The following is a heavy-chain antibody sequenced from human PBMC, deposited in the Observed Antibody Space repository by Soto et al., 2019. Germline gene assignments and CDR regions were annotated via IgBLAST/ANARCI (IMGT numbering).Heavy chain of an antibody. V-gene: IGHV3-23*01. J-gene: IGHJ4*02. CDR2: ISGSGGST. CDR3: ATAILYYYDSSGYPEGDDY. D-gene: IGHD3-22*01. Sequence: EVQLLESGGGLVQPGGSLKPSCAASGFTFSSYAMSWVRQAPGKGREWVSAISGSGGSTYYADSVKGRFTISRDNSKNTLYLQMNSLRAEDTAVYYCATAILYYYDSSGYPEGDDYWGQGTLVTVSS. CDR1: GFTFSSYA.